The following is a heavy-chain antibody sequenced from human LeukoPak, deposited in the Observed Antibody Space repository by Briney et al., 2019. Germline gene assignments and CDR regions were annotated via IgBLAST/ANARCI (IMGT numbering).Heavy chain of an antibody. CDR3: ARGGWELLVFAEYFQH. CDR2: ISYDGSNK. V-gene: IGHV3-30*04. D-gene: IGHD1-26*01. J-gene: IGHJ1*01. Sequence: GRSLRLSCAASGFTFSSYALHWVRQAPGKGLEWVAGISYDGSNKYYADSVNGRFTISRDNSKNTLYLQVNRLRAEDTAVFYCARGGWELLVFAEYFQHWGQGTLVTVSS. CDR1: GFTFSSYA.